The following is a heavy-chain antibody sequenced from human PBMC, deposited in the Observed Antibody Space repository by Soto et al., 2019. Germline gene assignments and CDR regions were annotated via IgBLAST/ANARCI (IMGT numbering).Heavy chain of an antibody. CDR1: GFTFSSYA. CDR3: ARTSSYYYDSSDDY. CDR2: ISYDGSNK. Sequence: ESGGGVVQPGRSLRLSCAASGFTFSSYAMHWVRQAPGKGLEWVAVISYDGSNKYYADSVKGRFTISRDNSKNTLYLQMNSLRAEDTAVYYCARTSSYYYDSSDDYWGQGTLVTVSS. J-gene: IGHJ4*02. V-gene: IGHV3-30-3*01. D-gene: IGHD3-22*01.